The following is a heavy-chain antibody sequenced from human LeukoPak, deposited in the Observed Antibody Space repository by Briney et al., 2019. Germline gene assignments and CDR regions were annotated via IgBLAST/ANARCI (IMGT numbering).Heavy chain of an antibody. CDR3: ASDGAYAMAV. D-gene: IGHD3-16*01. V-gene: IGHV3-74*01. Sequence: GGSLRLSCAASGFTFSDHHMDWVRQAPGKGLVWVSHINNDATRTTYADSVRGRFTISRDNAKNTVSLQMNSLRAEDTAVYYCASDGAYAMAVWGQGTTVTVSS. J-gene: IGHJ6*02. CDR2: INNDATRT. CDR1: GFTFSDHH.